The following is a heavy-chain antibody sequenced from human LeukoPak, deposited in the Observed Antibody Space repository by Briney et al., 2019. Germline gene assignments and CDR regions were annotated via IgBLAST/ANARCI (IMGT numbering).Heavy chain of an antibody. J-gene: IGHJ4*02. D-gene: IGHD4-17*01. V-gene: IGHV3-23*01. Sequence: GGSLGLSCAASGFSFSSYAMSWVRQAPGKGLEWVSAISGSGGSTYYADSVKGRFTISKDNSKNTLFLHMNSLRAEDTAVYYCAREMTTESTLGYWGQGTLVTVSS. CDR2: ISGSGGST. CDR1: GFSFSSYA. CDR3: AREMTTESTLGY.